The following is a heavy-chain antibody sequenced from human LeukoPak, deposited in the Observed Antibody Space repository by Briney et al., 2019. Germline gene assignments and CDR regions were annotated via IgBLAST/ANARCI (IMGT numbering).Heavy chain of an antibody. D-gene: IGHD2/OR15-2a*01. V-gene: IGHV4-4*02. J-gene: IGHJ4*02. CDR1: GDSMTSSDW. Sequence: SETLSLTCAVSGDSMTSSDWWSWVRQPPGKGLEWIGGVHHSGSPNYNPSLQGRVTILVDNSKNHFSLKLNSVTAADTAVYYCARGYSNFLHYFDYWSQGTLVTVSS. CDR3: ARGYSNFLHYFDY. CDR2: VHHSGSP.